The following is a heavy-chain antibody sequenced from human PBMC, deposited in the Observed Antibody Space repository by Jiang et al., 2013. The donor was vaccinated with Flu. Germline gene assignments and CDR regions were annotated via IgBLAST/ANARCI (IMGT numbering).Heavy chain of an antibody. V-gene: IGHV1-3*01. CDR3: AKAEGNDFGDYVLNYYYYHVDV. CDR1: GYTFTNYA. CDR2: VNAGNGDT. Sequence: GAEVKKPGASVKVSCEASGYTFTNYAFHWVRQAPGQGLEWIGWVNAGNGDTKYSHKFQGRVTITRDTPASTAYMELSSLRSEDTAVYYCAKAEGNDFGDYVLNYYYYHVDVWGQGTPVTVSS. J-gene: IGHJ6*02. D-gene: IGHD4-17*01.